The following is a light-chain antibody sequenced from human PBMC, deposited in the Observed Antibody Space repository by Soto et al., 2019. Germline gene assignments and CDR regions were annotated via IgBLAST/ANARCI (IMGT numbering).Light chain of an antibody. J-gene: IGKJ4*01. CDR2: GAS. CDR3: QQYNNWPPLT. Sequence: EIVMTQSPAALSVSTGERATLSCRASQSVSSNLAWYHQKPGQAPRLLIYGASTRATGIPARFSGSGSGTEFTLTISSLQSEDFAVYYCQQYNNWPPLTFGGGSKVDIK. V-gene: IGKV3-15*01. CDR1: QSVSSN.